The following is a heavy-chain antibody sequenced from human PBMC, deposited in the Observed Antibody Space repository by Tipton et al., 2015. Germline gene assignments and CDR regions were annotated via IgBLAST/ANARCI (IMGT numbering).Heavy chain of an antibody. Sequence: LRLSCTVSGGSVSSGSYYWSWIRQPPGKGLEWIGYISYTETSHYNASLKSRVTISIDTSKNQFSLKLSSVTAADTAVYFCARDAWAGDSRGFYYIYWGQGTLVRVSS. D-gene: IGHD3-22*01. CDR2: ISYTETS. CDR1: GGSVSSGSYY. V-gene: IGHV4-61*01. CDR3: ARDAWAGDSRGFYYIY. J-gene: IGHJ4*02.